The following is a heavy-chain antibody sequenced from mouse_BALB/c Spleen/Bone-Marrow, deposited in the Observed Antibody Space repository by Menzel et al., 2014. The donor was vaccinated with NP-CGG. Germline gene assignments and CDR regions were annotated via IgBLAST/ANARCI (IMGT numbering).Heavy chain of an antibody. CDR1: GYPFSSSW. CDR3: ARSGYGNYVDY. D-gene: IGHD2-10*02. CDR2: IYPGDGNT. J-gene: IGHJ2*03. V-gene: IGHV1-82*01. Sequence: QVQLQQSGPELVKPGASVKVACKVSGYPFSSSWMNWVKQRPGQGLEWIGRIYPGDGNTNYNGKFKGKATLTADKSSSTASMRLSSLTSVDSAVYFCARSGYGNYVDYWGQGTSLTVSS.